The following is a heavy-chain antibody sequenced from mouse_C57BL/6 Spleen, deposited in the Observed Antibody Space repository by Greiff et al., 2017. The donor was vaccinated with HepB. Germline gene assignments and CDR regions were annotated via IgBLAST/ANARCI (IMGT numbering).Heavy chain of an antibody. CDR3: ARRYYYAMDY. CDR2: IYPRDGST. Sequence: VKLMESGPELVKPGASVKLSCKASGYTFTSYDINWVKQRPGQGLEWIGWIYPRDGSTKYNEKFKGKATLTVDTSSSTAYMELHSLTSADSAVYFCARRYYYAMDYWGQGTSVTVSS. J-gene: IGHJ4*01. V-gene: IGHV1-85*01. CDR1: GYTFTSYD.